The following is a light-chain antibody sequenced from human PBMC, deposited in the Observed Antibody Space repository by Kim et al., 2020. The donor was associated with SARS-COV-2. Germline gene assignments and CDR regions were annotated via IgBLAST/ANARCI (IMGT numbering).Light chain of an antibody. CDR3: NSRDSNDNVV. V-gene: IGLV3-19*01. J-gene: IGLJ2*01. Sequence: VALGQTVRITCEGDSLRSYYASWYQQKPGQAPILVIYGKNNRPSGIPDRFSGSSSGNTASLTITGTQAGDEADYYCNSRDSNDNVVFGGGTQLTVL. CDR2: GKN. CDR1: SLRSYY.